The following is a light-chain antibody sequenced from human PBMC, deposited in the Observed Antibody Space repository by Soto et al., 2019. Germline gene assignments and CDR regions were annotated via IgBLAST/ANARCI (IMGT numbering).Light chain of an antibody. V-gene: IGKV3-15*01. CDR3: QQGHNWPLT. CDR2: GAS. Sequence: EIVMTQSPATLSLSPGERAALSCRASQSINTELAWYQQKPGQPPSLLIYGASTRATGVPARFTGSESGSEFTLTISGLQSGDFAVYYCQQGHNWPLTFGQGTRLEI. CDR1: QSINTE. J-gene: IGKJ2*01.